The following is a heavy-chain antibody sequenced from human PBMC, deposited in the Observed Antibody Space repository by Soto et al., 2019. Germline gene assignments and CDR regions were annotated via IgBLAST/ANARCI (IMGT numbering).Heavy chain of an antibody. J-gene: IGHJ4*02. D-gene: IGHD3-10*01. V-gene: IGHV4-34*01. CDR1: GGSFSGYY. Sequence: SETLSLTCAVYGGSFSGYYWSWIRQPPGKGLEWIGEINHSGSTNYNPSLKSRVTISVDTSKNQFSLKLSSVTAADTAVYYCARGRWFGKYYFDYWGQGTLVTVSS. CDR2: INHSGST. CDR3: ARGRWFGKYYFDY.